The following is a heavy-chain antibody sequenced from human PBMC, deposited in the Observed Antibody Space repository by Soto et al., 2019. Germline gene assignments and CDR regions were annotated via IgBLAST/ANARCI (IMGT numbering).Heavy chain of an antibody. CDR1: GFTFDDYA. Sequence: PGGSLRLSCAASGFTFDDYAMHWVRQAPGKGLEWVSGISWNSGSIGYADSVKGRFTISRDNAKNSLYLQMNSLRAEDTALYYFAKVRGYFTNGVCFFDYWGQGTLVTVSS. V-gene: IGHV3-9*01. J-gene: IGHJ4*02. CDR2: ISWNSGSI. CDR3: AKVRGYFTNGVCFFDY. D-gene: IGHD2-8*01.